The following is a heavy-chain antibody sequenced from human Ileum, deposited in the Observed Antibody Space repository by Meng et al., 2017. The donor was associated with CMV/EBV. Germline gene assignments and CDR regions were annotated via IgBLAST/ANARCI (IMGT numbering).Heavy chain of an antibody. CDR3: ARGAPYYYDTTGYYKY. CDR2: ISSGSMI. CDR1: GFTFSDYY. D-gene: IGHD3-22*01. J-gene: IGHJ4*02. Sequence: SGFTFSDYYMSWIRQAPGKGLEWISYISSGSMIYYADSVKGRFTISRDNAKNSLYLQMNSLRAEDTAVYYCARGAPYYYDTTGYYKYWGQGTLVTVSS. V-gene: IGHV3-11*01.